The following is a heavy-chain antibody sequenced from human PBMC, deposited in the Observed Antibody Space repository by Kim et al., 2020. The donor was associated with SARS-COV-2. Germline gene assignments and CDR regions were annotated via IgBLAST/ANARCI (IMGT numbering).Heavy chain of an antibody. CDR1: GYTFTSYG. CDR2: ISTYNGNT. J-gene: IGHJ6*02. Sequence: ASVKVSCKASGYTFTSYGISWVRQAPGQGLEWMGWISTYNGNTNYAQKLQGRVTMTTDTSTSTAYMELRSLRSDDTAVYYCARDKASYDILTGYYSPTYYYYGMDVWGQGTTVTVSS. D-gene: IGHD3-9*01. V-gene: IGHV1-18*01. CDR3: ARDKASYDILTGYYSPTYYYYGMDV.